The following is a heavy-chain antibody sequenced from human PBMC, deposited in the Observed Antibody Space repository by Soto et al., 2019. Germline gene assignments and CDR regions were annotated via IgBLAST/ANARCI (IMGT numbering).Heavy chain of an antibody. CDR3: ARDGDFWSGYPRWGYYYGMDV. CDR2: ISYDGSNK. Sequence: GGSLRLSCAASGFTFSSYAMHWVRQAPGKGLEWVAVISYDGSNKYYADSVKGRFTISRDNSKNTLYLQMNSLRAEDTAVYYCARDGDFWSGYPRWGYYYGMDVWGQGTTVTVSS. CDR1: GFTFSSYA. V-gene: IGHV3-30-3*01. D-gene: IGHD3-3*01. J-gene: IGHJ6*02.